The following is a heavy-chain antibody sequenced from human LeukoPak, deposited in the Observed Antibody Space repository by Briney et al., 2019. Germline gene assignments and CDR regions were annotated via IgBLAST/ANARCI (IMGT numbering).Heavy chain of an antibody. CDR2: INHSGST. D-gene: IGHD3-9*01. J-gene: IGHJ4*02. CDR1: GGSFSGYY. Sequence: SETLSLTCAVYGGSFSGYYWSWIRQPPGKGLEWIGEINHSGSTNYNPSLKSRVTISVDTSKNQFSLKLSSVTAADTAVYYCARESSYYDILTGYYKRYYFDYWGQGTLVTVSS. CDR3: ARESSYYDILTGYYKRYYFDY. V-gene: IGHV4-34*01.